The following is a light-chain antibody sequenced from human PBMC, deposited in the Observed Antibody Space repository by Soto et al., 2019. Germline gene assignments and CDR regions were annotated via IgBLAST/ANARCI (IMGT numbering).Light chain of an antibody. CDR2: KNN. CDR3: AAWDASLSGPV. J-gene: IGLJ3*02. CDR1: SSNIGTNY. Sequence: QSVLPQSPSASATPGQRATISCSGSSSNIGTNYVYWYQQLPGTAPKLLIYKNNQRPSGVPDRFSGSKYGTSASLAIGGLRSEDEADYYCAAWDASLSGPVFGGGTKLTVL. V-gene: IGLV1-47*01.